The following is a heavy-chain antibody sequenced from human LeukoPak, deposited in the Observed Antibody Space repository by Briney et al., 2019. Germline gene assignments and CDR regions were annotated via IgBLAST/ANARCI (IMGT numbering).Heavy chain of an antibody. CDR2: ISGNRDKI. CDR1: GFTFDEYA. Sequence: GRSLRLSCATSGFTFDEYAMHWVRQPPGKGLEWVAGISGNRDKIGYADSVKGRFTISRDNSKNTLYLQVDSLRADDTAVYYCANNYGHFYFDYWGQGILVTVSS. D-gene: IGHD3-10*01. CDR3: ANNYGHFYFDY. J-gene: IGHJ4*02. V-gene: IGHV3-9*01.